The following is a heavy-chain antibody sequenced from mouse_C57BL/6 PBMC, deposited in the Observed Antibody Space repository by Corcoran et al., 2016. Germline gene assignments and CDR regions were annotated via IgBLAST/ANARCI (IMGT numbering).Heavy chain of an antibody. CDR3: VRSETAQATDY. D-gene: IGHD3-2*02. CDR2: IYTDTGEP. J-gene: IGHJ2*01. V-gene: IGHV9-1*01. Sequence: QIQLVQSGPELTKPSETFMMSCKASGYTFSEYPMHWVKQAPGKGFKWMGMIYTDTGEPTYAEEFQGRFAFSLQTSASTAYLQINNLKNEDTATYFCVRSETAQATDYWGQGTTLTVS. CDR1: GYTFSEYP.